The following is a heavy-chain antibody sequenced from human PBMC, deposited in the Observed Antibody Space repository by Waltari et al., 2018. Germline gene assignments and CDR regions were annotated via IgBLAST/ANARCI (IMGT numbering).Heavy chain of an antibody. CDR1: GGSISSYY. Sequence: QVQLQESGPGLVKPSETLSLTCTVSGGSISSYYWSWIRQPPGKGLEWIGYIYYSGSTNYNPSLKSRVTISVDTSKTQFSLKLSSVTAADTAVYYCAITTYYYDSSGPGGFDYWGQGTLVTVSS. D-gene: IGHD3-22*01. CDR3: AITTYYYDSSGPGGFDY. CDR2: IYYSGST. J-gene: IGHJ4*02. V-gene: IGHV4-59*08.